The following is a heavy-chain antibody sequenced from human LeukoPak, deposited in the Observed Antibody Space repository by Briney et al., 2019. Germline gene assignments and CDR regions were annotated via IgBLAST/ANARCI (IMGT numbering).Heavy chain of an antibody. CDR3: ARTTTVSADFDY. J-gene: IGHJ4*02. CDR1: GYTFTGYY. V-gene: IGHV1-2*02. CDR2: INPNSGGT. D-gene: IGHD4-11*01. Sequence: ASVKVSCKASGYTFTGYYMHWVRQAPGQGLEWMGWINPNSGGTNYAQKFQGRVTMTRGTSISTAYMELSRLRSDDTAVYYCARTTTVSADFDYWGQGTLVTVSS.